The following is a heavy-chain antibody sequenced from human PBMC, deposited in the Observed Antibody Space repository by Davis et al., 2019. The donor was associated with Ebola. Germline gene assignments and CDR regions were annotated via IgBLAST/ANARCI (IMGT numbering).Heavy chain of an antibody. V-gene: IGHV4-59*01. CDR1: GGSISKYL. CDR2: IYYNGNT. CDR3: ARDLKIGYYKDWFDP. Sequence: MPSETLSLTCTVSGGSISKYLWTWIRQAPGKGLEWIGDIYYNGNTNYNPSLKSRVTISVDTSKNQFSLKLSSVTAADTAVYYCARDLKIGYYKDWFDPWGQGTLVTVSS. D-gene: IGHD3-9*01. J-gene: IGHJ5*02.